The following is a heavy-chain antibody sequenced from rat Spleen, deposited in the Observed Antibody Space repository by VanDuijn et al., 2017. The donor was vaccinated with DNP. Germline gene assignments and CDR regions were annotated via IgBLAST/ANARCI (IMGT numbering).Heavy chain of an antibody. J-gene: IGHJ2*01. D-gene: IGHD4-3*01. CDR3: ARDNSGYYAMDA. CDR2: FTTSGGNT. CDR1: GFTFSEYD. Sequence: EVQLVESGGGLVQPGRSLKLSCAASGFTFSEYDMAWVRQAPTKGLEWVAAFTTSGGNTYYRDSVKGRFTVSRDNAKSTLYLQMDSLRSEDTATYYCARDNSGYYAMDAWGQGVMVTVSS. V-gene: IGHV5-25*01.